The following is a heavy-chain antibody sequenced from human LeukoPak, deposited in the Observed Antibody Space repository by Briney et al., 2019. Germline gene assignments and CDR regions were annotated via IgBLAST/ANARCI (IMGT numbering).Heavy chain of an antibody. J-gene: IGHJ4*02. CDR1: GGSISSGGYY. Sequence: SETLSLTCTVSGGSISSGGYYWSWIRQPPGKGLEWIGYIYHSGSTYYNPSLKSRVTISVDRSKNQFSLKLSSVTAADTAVYYCARVPKGYCSSTSCRMGFDYWGQGTLVTVSS. CDR2: IYHSGST. V-gene: IGHV4-30-2*01. CDR3: ARVPKGYCSSTSCRMGFDY. D-gene: IGHD2-2*01.